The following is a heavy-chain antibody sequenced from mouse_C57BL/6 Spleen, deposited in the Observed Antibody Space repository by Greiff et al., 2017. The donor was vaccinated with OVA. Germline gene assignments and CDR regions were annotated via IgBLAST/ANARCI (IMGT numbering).Heavy chain of an antibody. CDR3: ARHDYGSSPLYIMDY. D-gene: IGHD1-1*01. Sequence: EVQLVESGGGLVKPGGSLKLSCAASGFTFSSYTMSWVRQTPEKRLEWVATISGGGGNTYYPDSVKGRFTISRDNAKNTLYLQMSSRRSEDTALYYCARHDYGSSPLYIMDYWGQGTSVTVSS. V-gene: IGHV5-9*01. CDR1: GFTFSSYT. J-gene: IGHJ4*01. CDR2: ISGGGGNT.